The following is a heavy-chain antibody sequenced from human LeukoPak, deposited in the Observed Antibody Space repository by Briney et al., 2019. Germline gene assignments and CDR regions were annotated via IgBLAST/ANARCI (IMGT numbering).Heavy chain of an antibody. D-gene: IGHD2-2*02. Sequence: WGSLRLSCAAPGFTFSSYAMSWVRQAPGKGLEWFSTIGGIGGSTYYADSVKGRFTISRDNPKITVYLQIKNLSDEDTAVYYCAKVPYYCISIRCYNSPFDNWGQGTLVTVSP. CDR2: IGGIGGST. CDR3: AKVPYYCISIRCYNSPFDN. CDR1: GFTFSSYA. V-gene: IGHV3-23*01. J-gene: IGHJ4*02.